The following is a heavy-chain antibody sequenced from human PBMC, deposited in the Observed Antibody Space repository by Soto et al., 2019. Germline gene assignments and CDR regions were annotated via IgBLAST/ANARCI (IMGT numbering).Heavy chain of an antibody. J-gene: IGHJ5*02. CDR1: GGSITSGGYY. CDR3: ARRGSSSDWFDP. D-gene: IGHD6-6*01. Sequence: SETLSLTCTVSGGSITSGGYYWICIRQHPGKGLEWIWYIYYSGRTYYNSYLKSRVTTSEDTSKNQFSLKMSSVTAADTAVYYCARRGSSSDWFDPWGQGTLVTVSS. V-gene: IGHV4-31*03. CDR2: IYYSGRT.